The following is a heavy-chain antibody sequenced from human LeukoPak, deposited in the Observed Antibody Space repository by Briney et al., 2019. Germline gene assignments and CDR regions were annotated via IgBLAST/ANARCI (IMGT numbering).Heavy chain of an antibody. CDR3: TRDQDAGYALGH. Sequence: PGGSLRPSCETSGFNLNDYYMSWIRQAPGKGLEWIAYMTSYGSGKYSDSVKGRFTISRDAASKSLFLQMNSLRVEDTAVYYCTRDQDAGYALGHWGQGTLVTVTS. CDR1: GFNLNDYY. CDR2: MTSYGSG. V-gene: IGHV3-11*01. D-gene: IGHD5-18*01. J-gene: IGHJ4*02.